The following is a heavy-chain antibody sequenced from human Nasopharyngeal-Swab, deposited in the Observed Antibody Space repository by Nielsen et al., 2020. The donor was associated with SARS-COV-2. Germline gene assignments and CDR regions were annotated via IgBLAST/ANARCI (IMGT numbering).Heavy chain of an antibody. J-gene: IGHJ5*02. Sequence: WVRQAPGQGLEWMGIINPSGGSTSYAQKFQGRVTMTRDTSTSTVYMELRSLRSDDTAVYYCARSQYCSGGSCYSGNWFDPWGQGTLVTVSS. D-gene: IGHD2-15*01. CDR3: ARSQYCSGGSCYSGNWFDP. CDR2: INPSGGST. V-gene: IGHV1-46*01.